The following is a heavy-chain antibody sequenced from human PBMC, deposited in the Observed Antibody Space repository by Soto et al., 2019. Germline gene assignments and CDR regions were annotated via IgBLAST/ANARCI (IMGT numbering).Heavy chain of an antibody. D-gene: IGHD1-1*01. J-gene: IGHJ6*02. CDR2: IYYSGST. CDR3: ARDLWVEPELYYYGMDV. CDR1: GGSISSYY. V-gene: IGHV4-59*12. Sequence: SETLSLTCTVSGGSISSYYWSWIRQPPGKGLEWIGYIYYSGSTNYNPSLKSRVTISVDTSKNHFSLRLTSVTAADTAVYYCARDLWVEPELYYYGMDVWGQGTTVTVSS.